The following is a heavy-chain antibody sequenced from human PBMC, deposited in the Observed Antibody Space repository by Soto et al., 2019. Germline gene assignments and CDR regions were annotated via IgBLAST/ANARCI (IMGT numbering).Heavy chain of an antibody. V-gene: IGHV4-59*01. CDR3: ARDYYDSSGSNLYFDY. D-gene: IGHD3-22*01. CDR2: IYYSGST. J-gene: IGHJ4*02. CDR1: GCSISSYY. Sequence: SETLSLTCTVSGCSISSYYWSWIRQPPGKGLEWIGYIYYSGSTNYNPSLKSRVTISVDTSKNQFSLKLSSVTAADTAVYYCARDYYDSSGSNLYFDYWGQGTLVTVSS.